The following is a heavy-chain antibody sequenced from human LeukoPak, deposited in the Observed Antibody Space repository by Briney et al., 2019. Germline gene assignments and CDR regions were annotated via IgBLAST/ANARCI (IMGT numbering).Heavy chain of an antibody. D-gene: IGHD4-17*01. J-gene: IGHJ6*02. CDR3: ARDHPADYGDYVGKRGAV. V-gene: IGHV3-21*01. CDR1: GFTFSSYS. Sequence: PGGSLRLSCAASGFTFSSYSMNWVRQAPGKGLEWVSSISSSSSYIYYADSVKGRFTISRDNAKNSLYLQMNSLRAEDTAVYYCARDHPADYGDYVGKRGAVWGQGTTVTVSS. CDR2: ISSSSSYI.